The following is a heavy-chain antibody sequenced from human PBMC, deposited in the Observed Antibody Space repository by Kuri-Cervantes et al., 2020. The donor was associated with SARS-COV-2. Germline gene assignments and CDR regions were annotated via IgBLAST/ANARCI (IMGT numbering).Heavy chain of an antibody. V-gene: IGHV3-21*01. D-gene: IGHD7-27*01. CDR2: ISSSSSYI. Sequence: GESLKISCAASGFTFSSYSMNWVRQAPGKGLEWVSSISSSSSYIYYADSVKGRFTISRDNAKNSLYLQMNSLRAEGTAVYYCARDLRLGKSLDYWGQGTLVTVSS. J-gene: IGHJ4*02. CDR1: GFTFSSYS. CDR3: ARDLRLGKSLDY.